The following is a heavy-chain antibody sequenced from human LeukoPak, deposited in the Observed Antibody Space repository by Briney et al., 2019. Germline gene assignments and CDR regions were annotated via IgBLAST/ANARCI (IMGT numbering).Heavy chain of an antibody. CDR1: GFTFSDYY. CDR2: ISSSSYT. D-gene: IGHD6-25*01. CDR3: ARLDSGRDYFDY. Sequence: GGSLRLSCAASGFTFSDYYMSWIRQAPGKGLEWVSYISSSSYTNYADSVKGRFTISRDNAKNSLYLQMNSLRGEDTAVYYCARLDSGRDYFDYWGQGTLVTVSS. V-gene: IGHV3-11*06. J-gene: IGHJ4*02.